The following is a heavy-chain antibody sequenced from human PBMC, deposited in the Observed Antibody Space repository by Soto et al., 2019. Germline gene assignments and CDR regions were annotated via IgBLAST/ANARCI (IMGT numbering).Heavy chain of an antibody. CDR3: AHSGRITIFGVVIHPPLFDL. Sequence: SGPTLVNPTQTHTLTCTFSGFSLSTSGVGVGWTRQPPGKALEWLALIYWDDDKRYSPSLKSRLTITKDTSKNQVVLTMTNMDPVDTATYYCAHSGRITIFGVVIHPPLFDLWGRGTLVTVSS. D-gene: IGHD3-3*01. CDR2: IYWDDDK. CDR1: GFSLSTSGVG. J-gene: IGHJ2*01. V-gene: IGHV2-5*02.